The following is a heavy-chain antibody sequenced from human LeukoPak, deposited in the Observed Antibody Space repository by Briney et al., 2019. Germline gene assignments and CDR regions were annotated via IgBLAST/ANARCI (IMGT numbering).Heavy chain of an antibody. J-gene: IGHJ2*01. CDR2: IYTSGST. V-gene: IGHV4-61*02. CDR3: ARRLQRGYSYGLSRYFDL. D-gene: IGHD5-18*01. Sequence: SETLSLTCTVSGGSISSGSYYWSWIRQPAGKGLEWIGRIYTSGSTNYNPSLKSRVTISVDTSKNQFSLKLSSVTAADTAVYYCARRLQRGYSYGLSRYFDLWGRGTLVTVSS. CDR1: GGSISSGSYY.